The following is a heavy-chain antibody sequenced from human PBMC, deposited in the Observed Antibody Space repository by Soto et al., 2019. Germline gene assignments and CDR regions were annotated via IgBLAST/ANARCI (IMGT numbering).Heavy chain of an antibody. D-gene: IGHD6-6*01. J-gene: IGHJ4*02. CDR3: AKSPTISARSGDYFDN. CDR2: ISGSDGST. Sequence: QLLESGGGLEQPGGSLRLSCAASGFTLSSYAMSWVRQVPGKGLEWVSAISGSDGSTYYADPVKGRFTISRDNSKNTLYLQLNSLRAGDTAVYYCAKSPTISARSGDYFDNWGQGTLVTVSS. V-gene: IGHV3-23*01. CDR1: GFTLSSYA.